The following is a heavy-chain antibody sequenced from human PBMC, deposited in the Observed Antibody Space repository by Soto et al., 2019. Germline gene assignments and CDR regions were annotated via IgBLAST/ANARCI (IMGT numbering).Heavy chain of an antibody. D-gene: IGHD3-3*01. Sequence: PGGSLRLSCAASGFSVSTKYMSWVRQAPGKGLEWLSLIQSGGSTYYAAPVKGRFTISRDDSKNTLYLQMNSLKTEDTAVYYCTTVAPYYDFWSGYFVRQYYYYMDVWRKGTTVTVSS. CDR1: GFSVSTKY. CDR3: TTVAPYYDFWSGYFVRQYYYYMDV. V-gene: IGHV3-66*01. CDR2: IQSGGST. J-gene: IGHJ6*03.